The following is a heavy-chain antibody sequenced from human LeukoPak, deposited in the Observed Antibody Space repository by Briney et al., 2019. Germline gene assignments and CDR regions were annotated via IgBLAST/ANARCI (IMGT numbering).Heavy chain of an antibody. CDR2: ISDSGGNT. CDR1: GFTFNSYA. Sequence: PGGSLRLSCAASGFTFNSYAMSWVRQAPWERLKWVSGISDSGGNTYYADSVRGRFTISRDNSKNTLYLQMNSLRAEDTAVYYCARLMGIAARPGTFYYYGMDVWGQGTTVTVSS. D-gene: IGHD6-6*01. V-gene: IGHV3-23*01. J-gene: IGHJ6*02. CDR3: ARLMGIAARPGTFYYYGMDV.